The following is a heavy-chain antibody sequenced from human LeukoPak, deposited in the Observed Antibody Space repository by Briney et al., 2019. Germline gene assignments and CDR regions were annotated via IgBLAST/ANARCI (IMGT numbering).Heavy chain of an antibody. J-gene: IGHJ6*02. D-gene: IGHD2-2*01. CDR2: MNPNSGNT. CDR1: GYTFTSYD. CDR3: ARGYCSSTSCHIMDV. V-gene: IGHV1-8*01. Sequence: ASVKVSCKASGYTFTSYDINWVRQATGQGLEWMGWMNPNSGNTGYVQKFQGRVTMTRNTSISTAYMELSSLRSEDTAVYYCARGYCSSTSCHIMDVWGQGTTVTVSS.